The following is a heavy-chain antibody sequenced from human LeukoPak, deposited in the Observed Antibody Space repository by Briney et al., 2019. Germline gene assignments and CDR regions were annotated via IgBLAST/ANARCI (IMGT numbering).Heavy chain of an antibody. D-gene: IGHD1-26*01. Sequence: ASETLSLTCTVSGSSVGGHYWSWIRQSPEKGLGWIGFVYSGTNNYNPSLRGRVAISEDTSKNQFSLKLTSVTAADTAVYYCAKGGQWDLLVAWGQGILVSVSS. CDR1: GSSVGGHY. CDR2: VYSGTN. CDR3: AKGGQWDLLVA. J-gene: IGHJ5*02. V-gene: IGHV4-59*02.